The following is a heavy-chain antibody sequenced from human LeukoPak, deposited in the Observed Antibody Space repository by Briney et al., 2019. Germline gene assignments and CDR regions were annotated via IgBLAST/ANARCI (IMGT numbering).Heavy chain of an antibody. J-gene: IGHJ4*02. V-gene: IGHV1-18*01. CDR2: ISAYNGNT. Sequence: ISAYNGNTNYARKLQGRVTMTTDTSTSTAYMELRSLRSDDTAVYYCARDNSGYDYVGDYWGQGTLVTVSS. CDR3: ARDNSGYDYVGDY. D-gene: IGHD5-12*01.